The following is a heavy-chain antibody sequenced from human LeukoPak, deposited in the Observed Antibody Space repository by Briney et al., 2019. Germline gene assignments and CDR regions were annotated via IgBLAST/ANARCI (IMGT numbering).Heavy chain of an antibody. Sequence: TGGSLRLSCAASGFTFSSYAMHWVRQAPGKGLEWVSGISWNSGSIGYADSVKGRFTISRDNAKNSLYLQMNSLRAEDMALYYCAKGYCSSTSCSFDYWGQGTLVTVSS. V-gene: IGHV3-9*03. D-gene: IGHD2-2*01. CDR3: AKGYCSSTSCSFDY. CDR2: ISWNSGSI. J-gene: IGHJ4*02. CDR1: GFTFSSYA.